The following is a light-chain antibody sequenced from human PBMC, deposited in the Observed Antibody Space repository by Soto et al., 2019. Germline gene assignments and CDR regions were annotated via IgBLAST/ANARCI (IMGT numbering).Light chain of an antibody. CDR2: EVS. V-gene: IGLV2-14*01. CDR1: STDIGRYNY. Sequence: QSALTQPASGSGSPGQSITISCTGTSTDIGRYNYVSWYQQYPGKAPKVLIYEVSKRPSGVSSRFSGSKSGNTASLTISGLPADAGADSYCISYTSSTSTDVFGTGTKVTVL. J-gene: IGLJ1*01. CDR3: ISYTSSTSTDV.